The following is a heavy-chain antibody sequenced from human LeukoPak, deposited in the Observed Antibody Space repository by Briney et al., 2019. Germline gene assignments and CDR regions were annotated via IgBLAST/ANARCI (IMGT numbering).Heavy chain of an antibody. CDR1: GFSFSSYW. CDR3: ARVSFCPRCHFDY. V-gene: IGHV3-74*03. J-gene: IGHJ4*02. CDR2: ISPDGSSA. D-gene: IGHD2/OR15-2a*01. Sequence: GGSLRLSCAASGFSFSSYWMHWVRQPPGKGLVWVARISPDGSSALSADSVRGRFTISRDNADNTLYLQLNSLRAEDTAVYYCARVSFCPRCHFDYWGQGTLVTVSS.